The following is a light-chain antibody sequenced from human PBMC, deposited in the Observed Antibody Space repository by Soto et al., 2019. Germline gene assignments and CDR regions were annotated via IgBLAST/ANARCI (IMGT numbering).Light chain of an antibody. CDR3: QEYGSSRT. J-gene: IGKJ1*01. CDR2: GAS. V-gene: IGKV3-20*01. Sequence: EIVWTQSPGTLSLSPGEGATLSCRASQSVGSSNLAWYQQKPGQAPRLLVYGASSRTTGIPDRFSGSGSGTDFTLTISRLEPEAFAVYYCQEYGSSRTFGQGTKVEIK. CDR1: QSVGSSN.